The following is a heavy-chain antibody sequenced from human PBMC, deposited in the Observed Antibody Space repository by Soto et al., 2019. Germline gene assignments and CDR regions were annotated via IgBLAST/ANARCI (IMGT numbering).Heavy chain of an antibody. CDR2: ISSSSNYI. CDR3: ARDTKYCNGASCLLPFDY. V-gene: IGHV3-21*01. D-gene: IGHD2-15*01. CDR1: GGSISSGGYY. J-gene: IGHJ4*02. Sequence: ETLSLTCTVSGGSISSGGYYWSWVRQAPGKGLEWVSSISSSSNYIYYADSVKGRFTISRDNAKNSLYLQMNSLRAEDTAVYFCARDTKYCNGASCLLPFDYWGQGTLVTVSS.